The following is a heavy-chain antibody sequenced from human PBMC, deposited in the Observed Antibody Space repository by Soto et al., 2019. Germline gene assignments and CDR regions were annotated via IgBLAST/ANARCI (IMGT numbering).Heavy chain of an antibody. CDR1: GGSISSYY. Sequence: QVQLQESGPGLVKPSETLSLTCTVSGGSISSYYWSWIRQPPGKGLEWIGYIYYSGSTNYNPSLKSRVTISVDTSKNQFSLKLSSVTAADTAVYYCAREGGSFFDYWGQGTLVTVSS. CDR2: IYYSGST. D-gene: IGHD3-16*01. V-gene: IGHV4-59*01. CDR3: AREGGSFFDY. J-gene: IGHJ4*02.